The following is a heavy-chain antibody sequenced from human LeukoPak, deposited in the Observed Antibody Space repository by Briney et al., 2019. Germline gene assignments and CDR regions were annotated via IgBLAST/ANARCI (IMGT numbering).Heavy chain of an antibody. CDR2: INDDGGST. CDR1: GFTFRTYL. V-gene: IGHV3-74*01. Sequence: GGSLRLFRAPSGFTFRTYLMHWLRQAPRRGLLWVSCINDDGGSTSCADSVTGRFSISRDNAKNTLYLQMNSLRAEDTAVYYCARGVQATVTTNGWGFDLWGRGTLVTVSS. J-gene: IGHJ2*01. CDR3: ARGVQATVTTNGWGFDL. D-gene: IGHD4-17*01.